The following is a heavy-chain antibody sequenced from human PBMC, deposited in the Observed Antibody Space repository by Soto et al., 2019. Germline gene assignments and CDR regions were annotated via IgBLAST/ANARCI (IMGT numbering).Heavy chain of an antibody. J-gene: IGHJ3*02. Sequence: GGSLRLSCVASTFTFSSYTMNWVRQAPGKGLEWVSYISSSSSTIYYADSVKGRFTISRDNSKNTLYLQMNSLRAEDTAVYYCAKDRSSWYGRVFDIWGQGTMVTVSS. V-gene: IGHV3-48*01. CDR3: AKDRSSWYGRVFDI. D-gene: IGHD6-13*01. CDR2: ISSSSSTI. CDR1: TFTFSSYT.